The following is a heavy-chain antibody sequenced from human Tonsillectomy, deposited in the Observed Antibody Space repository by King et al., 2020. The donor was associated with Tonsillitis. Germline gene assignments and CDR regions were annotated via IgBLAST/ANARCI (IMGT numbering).Heavy chain of an antibody. CDR2: IFYSVNT. CDR3: ARLRDDYTNARYFDY. D-gene: IGHD4-11*01. CDR1: GGSISIYH. Sequence: QLQESGPGLVKPSETLSLTCTVSGGSISIYHWSWVRLTPAKGLEWVGNIFYSVNTNYNPSLQIRVTISVDTSKNQFSLKLSSVTAADTAIYYCARLRDDYTNARYFDYWGQGTLVTVSS. V-gene: IGHV4-59*01. J-gene: IGHJ4*02.